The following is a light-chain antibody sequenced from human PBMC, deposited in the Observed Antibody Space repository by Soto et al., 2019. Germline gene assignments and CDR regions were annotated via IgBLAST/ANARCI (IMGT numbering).Light chain of an antibody. CDR2: GAS. V-gene: IGKV3-20*01. CDR1: QSVSSTY. CDR3: QQYGSSPGT. Sequence: DIVLTQSPGTLSLSPGERATLSCRASQSVSSTYLAWYQQKPGQAPRLLIYGASSRATGIPDRFSGSGSGTDFTLTITRLEPEDFALYYCQQYGSSPGTFGQGTKVDIK. J-gene: IGKJ1*01.